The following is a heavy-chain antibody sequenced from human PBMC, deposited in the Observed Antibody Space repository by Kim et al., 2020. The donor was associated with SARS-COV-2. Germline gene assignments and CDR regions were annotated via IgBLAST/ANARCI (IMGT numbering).Heavy chain of an antibody. V-gene: IGHV1-2*06. CDR2: INPNSGGT. Sequence: ASVKVSCKASGYTFTGYYMHWVRQAPGQGLEWMGRINPNSGGTNYAQKFQGRVTMTRDTSISTAYMELSRLRSDDTAVYYCASGGYYYGSGSYLPDYWGQGTLVTVSS. D-gene: IGHD3-10*01. J-gene: IGHJ4*02. CDR3: ASGGYYYGSGSYLPDY. CDR1: GYTFTGYY.